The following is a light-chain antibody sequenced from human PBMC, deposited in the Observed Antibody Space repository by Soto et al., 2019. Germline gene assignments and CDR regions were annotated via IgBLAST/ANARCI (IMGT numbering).Light chain of an antibody. CDR1: SSDVGGYNY. J-gene: IGLJ1*01. CDR2: EVS. Sequence: QSALTQPPSASGSPGQSVTLSCTGTSSDVGGYNYVSWYQQHPGKAPKLMIYEVSKRHSGVPDRFSGSKSGNTASLTVSGLQAEDEADYYCSSYAGSNNLGVFGTGTKLTVL. V-gene: IGLV2-8*01. CDR3: SSYAGSNNLGV.